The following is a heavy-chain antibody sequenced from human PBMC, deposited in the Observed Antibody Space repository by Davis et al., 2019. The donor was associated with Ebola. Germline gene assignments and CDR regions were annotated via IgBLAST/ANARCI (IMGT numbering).Heavy chain of an antibody. D-gene: IGHD3-10*01. CDR1: GFTFSSYW. V-gene: IGHV3-7*01. CDR2: IKQDGSEK. CDR3: ARGVSDSGIYCALDV. Sequence: GGSLRLSCAASGFTFSSYWMSWVRQAPGKGLEWVANIKQDGSEKYYVDSVKGRFTISRDNSKNTLYLQINSLRVDDTAVYYCARGVSDSGIYCALDVWGQGTMVTVSS. J-gene: IGHJ3*01.